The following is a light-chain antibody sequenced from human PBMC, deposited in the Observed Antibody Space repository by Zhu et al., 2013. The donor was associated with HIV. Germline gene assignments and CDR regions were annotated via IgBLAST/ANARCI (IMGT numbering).Light chain of an antibody. V-gene: IGKV1-27*01. J-gene: IGKJ2*01. CDR3: QQYGNSPYT. CDR1: QGISNY. Sequence: DIQMTQSPSTLSASVGDTVTITCRASQGISNYLAWYQQKPGKVPKLLIYAASTLQSGVPSRFSGSGSGTDFTLTITRVEPEDSAVYYCQQYGNSPYTFGQGTKLEI. CDR2: AAS.